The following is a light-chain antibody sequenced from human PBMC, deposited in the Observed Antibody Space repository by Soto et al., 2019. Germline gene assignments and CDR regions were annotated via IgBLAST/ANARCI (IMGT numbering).Light chain of an antibody. CDR3: GTWYSSLSAVV. J-gene: IGLJ2*01. CDR2: ENN. Sequence: QSVLTQPPSVSAAPGQKVTISCSGSSSNIGNNYVSWYQQLPGPAPKLLIYENNKRPSGIPDRFSGSKSGTSATLGITGLQTGDEADYYCGTWYSSLSAVVFGGGTKLTVL. CDR1: SSNIGNNY. V-gene: IGLV1-51*02.